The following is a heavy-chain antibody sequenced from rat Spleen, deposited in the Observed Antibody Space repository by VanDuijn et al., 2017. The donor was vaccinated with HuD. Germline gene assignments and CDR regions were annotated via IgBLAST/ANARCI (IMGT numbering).Heavy chain of an antibody. Sequence: EVQLVESGGGLVQPGRSLKLSCAASGFTFSDYAMAWVRQAPTKGLEWVATIIYDGGSTYYAGSVRGRFTVSRDNAENTLYLQMTSLRSEDTATYYCAKDLVRGSLDYWGQGVMVTVSS. CDR3: AKDLVRGSLDY. CDR2: IIYDGGST. CDR1: GFTFSDYA. D-gene: IGHD4-3*01. V-gene: IGHV5-17*01. J-gene: IGHJ2*01.